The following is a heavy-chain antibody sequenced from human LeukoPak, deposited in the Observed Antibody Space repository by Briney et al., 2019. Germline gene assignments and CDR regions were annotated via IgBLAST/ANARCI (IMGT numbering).Heavy chain of an antibody. Sequence: ASVKVSCKASGYTFTNYGISWVRQAPGQGPEWKGWISAYNGNTNYAQKLQGRVTMTTDTSTSTAYMELRSLRSDDTAVYYCARDGPYYYDSSGYYRWLDPWGQGTLVTVSS. CDR1: GYTFTNYG. D-gene: IGHD3-22*01. V-gene: IGHV1-18*01. CDR2: ISAYNGNT. CDR3: ARDGPYYYDSSGYYRWLDP. J-gene: IGHJ5*02.